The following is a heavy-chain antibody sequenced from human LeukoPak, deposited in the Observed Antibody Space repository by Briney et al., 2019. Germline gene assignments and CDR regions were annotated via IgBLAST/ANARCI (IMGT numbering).Heavy chain of an antibody. CDR1: GFTFSSYG. CDR3: ARAYDYDSSGYSH. J-gene: IGHJ4*02. CDR2: IWYDGSNK. D-gene: IGHD3-22*01. Sequence: GGSLRLSCAASGFTFSSYGMHWVRQAPGKGLEWVAVIWYDGSNKYYADSVKGRFTISRDNSKNTLYLQMNSLRAEDTAVYYCARAYDYDSSGYSHWGQGTLVTVSS. V-gene: IGHV3-33*01.